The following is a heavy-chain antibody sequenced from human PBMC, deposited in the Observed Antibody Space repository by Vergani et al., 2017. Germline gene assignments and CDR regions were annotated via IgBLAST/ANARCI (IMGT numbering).Heavy chain of an antibody. D-gene: IGHD3-10*01. V-gene: IGHV4-30-4*08. CDR2: IYYSGRT. Sequence: QVQLQESGPGLVKPSQTLSLTCTVSGSSISSDNYYWIWIRQPPGEVLEWIGCIYYSGRTNYNPSLKGRPHISVDTSTNQFSLNLSSVTATDTAVSYCARFYGSGSNPPVSYGMDVWGQGTTVIVSS. CDR1: GSSISSDNYY. J-gene: IGHJ6*02. CDR3: ARFYGSGSNPPVSYGMDV.